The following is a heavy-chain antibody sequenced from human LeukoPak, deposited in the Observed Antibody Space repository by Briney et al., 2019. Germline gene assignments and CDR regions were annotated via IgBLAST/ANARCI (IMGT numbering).Heavy chain of an antibody. J-gene: IGHJ4*02. CDR3: AREGYSSAWGFFDY. V-gene: IGHV3-48*03. CDR2: ISSSGSPI. Sequence: GRSLRLSCAASGFTFSTYEMNWVRQAPGKGLEWVSYISSSGSPIYYADSVKGRFTISRDNAKNSLSLQMNSLRAEGTAVYYCAREGYSSAWGFFDYWGQGILVTVSS. D-gene: IGHD6-25*01. CDR1: GFTFSTYE.